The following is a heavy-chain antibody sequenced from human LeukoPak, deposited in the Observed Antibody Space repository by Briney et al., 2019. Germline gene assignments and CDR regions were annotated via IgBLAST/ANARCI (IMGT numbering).Heavy chain of an antibody. V-gene: IGHV3-21*04. CDR2: ISSSSSYI. Sequence: GGSLRLSCAASGFTFSSYSMNWVRQAPGKGLEWVSSISSSSSYIYYADSVKGRFTISRDNSKNTLFLEMNSLRVEDAAVYYCAKGRGFRVWDPWDNWGQGTLITVSS. J-gene: IGHJ4*02. CDR3: AKGRGFRVWDPWDN. CDR1: GFTFSSYS. D-gene: IGHD3-16*01.